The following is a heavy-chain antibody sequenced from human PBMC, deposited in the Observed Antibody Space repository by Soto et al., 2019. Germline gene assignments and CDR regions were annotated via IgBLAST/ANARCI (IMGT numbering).Heavy chain of an antibody. D-gene: IGHD6-13*01. V-gene: IGHV3-21*06. CDR3: ARARVYATGPLDF. J-gene: IGHJ4*02. Sequence: PGGSLILSCAASGFTFTSYTMNWVRQAPGKGLEWVSSISSSSDYIYYADSMKGRVTISRDNAKNSLFLDMNSLTGEDTAVYYCARARVYATGPLDFWGQGTLVTVSS. CDR1: GFTFTSYT. CDR2: ISSSSDYI.